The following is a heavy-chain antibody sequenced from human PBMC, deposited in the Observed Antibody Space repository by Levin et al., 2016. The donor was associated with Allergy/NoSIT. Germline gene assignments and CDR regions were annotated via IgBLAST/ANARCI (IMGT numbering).Heavy chain of an antibody. CDR1: GASISSSTYY. Sequence: SETLSLTCTVSGASISSSTYYWTWIRQHPVKGLEWIGYIYSSGNTYSNPSLKSRVTMSVDTSENQFSLSLSSVTAADTGVYYCARAENAELGSFPDWGQGALVTVSS. CDR3: ARAENAELGSFPD. D-gene: IGHD3-10*01. CDR2: IYSSGNT. J-gene: IGHJ1*01. V-gene: IGHV4-31*03.